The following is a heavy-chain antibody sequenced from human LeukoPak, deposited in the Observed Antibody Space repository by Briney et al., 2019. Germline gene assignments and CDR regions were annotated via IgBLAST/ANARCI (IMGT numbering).Heavy chain of an antibody. Sequence: GGSLRLSCAASGFTFSGHWMSWVRQAPGKGLQWVANIKEDGSQQDYVDSVKGRFTISRDNAKSSLYLQMNSPRAEDTAVYYCARGPSYCGGDCYYYFDYWGQGTLVTVSS. CDR3: ARGPSYCGGDCYYYFDY. CDR2: IKEDGSQQ. D-gene: IGHD2-21*01. CDR1: GFTFSGHW. J-gene: IGHJ4*02. V-gene: IGHV3-7*01.